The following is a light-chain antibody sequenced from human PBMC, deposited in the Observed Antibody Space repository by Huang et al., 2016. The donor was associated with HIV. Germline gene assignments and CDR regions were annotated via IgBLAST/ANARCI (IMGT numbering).Light chain of an antibody. J-gene: IGKJ2*01. CDR3: QHYRVWPPVYT. CDR1: QTVSSN. CDR2: AAS. V-gene: IGKV3-15*01. Sequence: EIVMTQSPATLSVSPGERATLSCRASQTVSSNLAWYQQKPGQAPRFLIYAASTRATDIPARFSGSGSGTEFTLTISSLQSEDFAVYYCQHYRVWPPVYTFGQGTKLEIK.